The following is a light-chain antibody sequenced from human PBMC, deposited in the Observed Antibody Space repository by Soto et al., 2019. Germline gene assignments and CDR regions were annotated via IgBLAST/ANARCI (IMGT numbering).Light chain of an antibody. Sequence: EVVLTQSPATLSLSPGERATLSCGASQSVGSFLAWYQQKSGQSPRLLIYDASNRATGIPARFSGSGSGTDFTLTISSLEPEDFAVYYCQHRSNWLGTFGPGTKVDIK. CDR2: DAS. CDR1: QSVGSF. V-gene: IGKV3-11*01. J-gene: IGKJ3*01. CDR3: QHRSNWLGT.